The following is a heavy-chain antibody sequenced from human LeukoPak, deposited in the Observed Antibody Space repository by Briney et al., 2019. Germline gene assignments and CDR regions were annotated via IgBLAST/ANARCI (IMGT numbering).Heavy chain of an antibody. CDR2: ISSSSSYI. CDR3: AREDYGSGSYYTAAHYYGMDV. CDR1: GFTFSSYS. J-gene: IGHJ6*02. Sequence: GGSLRLSCAASGFTFSSYSMNWVRQAPGKGLEWVSSISSSSSYIYYADSVKGRFTISRDNAKNSLYLQMNSLRAEDTAVYYCAREDYGSGSYYTAAHYYGMDVWGQGTTVTVSS. D-gene: IGHD3-10*01. V-gene: IGHV3-21*01.